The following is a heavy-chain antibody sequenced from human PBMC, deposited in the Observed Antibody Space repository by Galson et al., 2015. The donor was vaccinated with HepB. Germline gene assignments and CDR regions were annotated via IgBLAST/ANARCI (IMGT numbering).Heavy chain of an antibody. CDR2: ISYRGST. D-gene: IGHD1-26*01. Sequence: ETLSLTCTVSGASISSSDSYWGWIRQPPGKGLEWLGRISYRGSTYYSPSFRSRVTISLDTSKNQFSLELSSVTAADTAVYYCARLPVGAMWDGMDVWGQGTTVTVSS. CDR3: ARLPVGAMWDGMDV. CDR1: GASISSSDSY. J-gene: IGHJ6*02. V-gene: IGHV4-39*01.